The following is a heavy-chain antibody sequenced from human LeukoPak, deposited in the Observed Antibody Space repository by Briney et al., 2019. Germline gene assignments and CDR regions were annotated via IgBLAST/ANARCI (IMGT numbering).Heavy chain of an antibody. D-gene: IGHD3-10*01. Sequence: SETLSLTCTVSGGSISSYYWSWIRQPPGKGLEWIGYIYYSGSTNYNPSLKSRVTISVDTSKNQFSLKLSSVTAADTAVYYCARAPGEGLWFGELPFDYWGQGTLVTVSS. CDR1: GGSISSYY. CDR3: ARAPGEGLWFGELPFDY. J-gene: IGHJ4*02. CDR2: IYYSGST. V-gene: IGHV4-59*01.